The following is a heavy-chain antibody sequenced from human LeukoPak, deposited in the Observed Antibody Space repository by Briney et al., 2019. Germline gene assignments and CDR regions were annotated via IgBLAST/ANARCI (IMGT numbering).Heavy chain of an antibody. Sequence: GGSLRLSCAASGFTFSSYVMNWVRQAPGKGLEWVSSISSSGTYIDYADSVKGRFTISRDNAKNSLYLQMNSLRAEDTAVYYCAKRDRGAAGTRWYYFDYWGQGTLVTVSS. V-gene: IGHV3-21*04. CDR1: GFTFSSYV. CDR3: AKRDRGAAGTRWYYFDY. D-gene: IGHD6-13*01. J-gene: IGHJ4*02. CDR2: ISSSGTYI.